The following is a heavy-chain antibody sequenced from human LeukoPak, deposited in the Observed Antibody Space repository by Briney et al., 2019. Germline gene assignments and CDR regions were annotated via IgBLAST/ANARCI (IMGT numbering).Heavy chain of an antibody. D-gene: IGHD3-22*01. V-gene: IGHV1-46*01. CDR1: VCTFTIYY. Sequence: ASVTVPFMSSVCTFTIYYMHWVRQAPGQGLEGMGIINPSGGNTSYAQKFRGRITMTRDTSTSTVYVELSSLRSEDTAVYYCARVKPNYYDSSAYGAFDIWGQGTMVTVSS. J-gene: IGHJ3*02. CDR3: ARVKPNYYDSSAYGAFDI. CDR2: INPSGGNT.